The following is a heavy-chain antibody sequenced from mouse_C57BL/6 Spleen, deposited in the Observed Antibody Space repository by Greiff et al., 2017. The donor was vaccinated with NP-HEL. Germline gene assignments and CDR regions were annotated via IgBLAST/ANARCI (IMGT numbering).Heavy chain of an antibody. D-gene: IGHD1-1*01. CDR2: ISGGGGNT. Sequence: EVKLVESGGGLVKPGGSLKLSCAASGFTFSSYTMSWVRQTPEKRLEWVATISGGGGNTYYPDSVKGRFTISRDNAKNTPYLQMSSLRSEDTALYYCARHDDDSIFAYWGQGTLVTVSA. CDR3: ARHDDDSIFAY. CDR1: GFTFSSYT. J-gene: IGHJ3*01. V-gene: IGHV5-9*01.